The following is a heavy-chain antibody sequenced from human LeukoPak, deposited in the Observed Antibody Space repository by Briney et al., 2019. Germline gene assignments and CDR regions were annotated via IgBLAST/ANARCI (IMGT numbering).Heavy chain of an antibody. Sequence: SETLSLTCTVSGGSISGYYWNWIRQSAGKGLEWIGRIYANGGTNYNPSLRSPVSMSVDTSKNQFSLKLTSVTAADTAIYYCARDFTRNSYAVAEFFHPWGQGTLVSVSS. CDR2: IYANGGT. V-gene: IGHV4-4*07. CDR1: GGSISGYY. CDR3: ARDFTRNSYAVAEFFHP. J-gene: IGHJ1*01. D-gene: IGHD5-18*01.